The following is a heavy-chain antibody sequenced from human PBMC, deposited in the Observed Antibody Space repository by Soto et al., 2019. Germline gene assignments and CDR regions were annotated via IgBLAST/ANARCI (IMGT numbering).Heavy chain of an antibody. J-gene: IGHJ4*02. Sequence: PSETLSLTCAVSGVSISRSNWWSWVIQPPGKGLEWIGEIYHSRSTNYNPSLKSRVTISVDKSKNQFSLKLSSVTAADTAVYYCARRTGYYDSSGSKRGFCYWGQGTLVTVSS. CDR3: ARRTGYYDSSGSKRGFCY. V-gene: IGHV4-4*02. D-gene: IGHD3-22*01. CDR1: GVSISRSNW. CDR2: IYHSRST.